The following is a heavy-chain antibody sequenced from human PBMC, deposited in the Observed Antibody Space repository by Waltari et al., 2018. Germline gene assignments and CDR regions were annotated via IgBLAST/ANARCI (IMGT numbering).Heavy chain of an antibody. CDR3: ARGGVAGPFDY. Sequence: QVQLVESGGGVVQPGRSLRLSCAASGFTFSSYAMHWVRQAPGKGLEWVAVISYDGSNKYYADSVKGRFTISRDNSKNTLYLQMNSLRAEDTVVYYCARGGVAGPFDYWGQGTLVTVSS. V-gene: IGHV3-30-3*01. CDR2: ISYDGSNK. CDR1: GFTFSSYA. D-gene: IGHD6-19*01. J-gene: IGHJ4*02.